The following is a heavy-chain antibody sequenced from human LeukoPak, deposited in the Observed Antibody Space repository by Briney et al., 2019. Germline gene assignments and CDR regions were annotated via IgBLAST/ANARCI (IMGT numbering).Heavy chain of an antibody. D-gene: IGHD6-19*01. CDR2: IYTSGNT. CDR1: GGSISSGNYY. Sequence: SQTLSLTCTVSGGSISSGNYYWSWIRQPAGKGLEWIGRIYTSGNTNYNPSLKSRITISVDTSKNQFSLKLRSVTAADTAVYYCAREIEVAGRGLDYWGQGSLVTVSS. CDR3: AREIEVAGRGLDY. V-gene: IGHV4-61*02. J-gene: IGHJ4*02.